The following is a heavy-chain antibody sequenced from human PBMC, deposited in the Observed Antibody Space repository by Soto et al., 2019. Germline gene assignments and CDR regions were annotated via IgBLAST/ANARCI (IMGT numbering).Heavy chain of an antibody. Sequence: QVQLVQSGAEVRRPGASVKISCKASGYTFRSNGVQWERQAPRQGLEWVGWSNGGNGFTKYSQEFQDRVTITRDTAASTIYMELHSLTSDDTAVYYCARLSYSDALDVWGQGTTVTVSS. CDR1: GYTFRSNG. D-gene: IGHD4-17*01. V-gene: IGHV1-3*02. J-gene: IGHJ6*02. CDR2: SNGGNGFT. CDR3: ARLSYSDALDV.